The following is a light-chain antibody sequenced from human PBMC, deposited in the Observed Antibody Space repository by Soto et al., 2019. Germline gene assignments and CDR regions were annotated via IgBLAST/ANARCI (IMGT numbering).Light chain of an antibody. CDR3: QSYDSRLSGYVV. CDR2: VNT. CDR1: SSNIGAGYD. V-gene: IGLV1-40*01. J-gene: IGLJ2*01. Sequence: QSVLTQPPSVSGAPGQRVTISCTGSSSNIGAGYDVRWYQQLPGTAPKLLIYVNTNRPSGVPDRFSGSKSGTSASLAITGLQAEDEADYYCQSYDSRLSGYVVFGGGTKLTVL.